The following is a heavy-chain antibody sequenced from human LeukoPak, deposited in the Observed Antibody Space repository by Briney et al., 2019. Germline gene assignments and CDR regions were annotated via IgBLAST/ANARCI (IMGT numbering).Heavy chain of an antibody. CDR2: IYYSGGT. CDR1: GASISSDY. D-gene: IGHD6-13*01. CDR3: ATSSSSESSSWFDY. Sequence: SETLSLTCTVSGASISSDYWSWVRQPPGKGREWIGYIYYSGGTNSNTSLKRRVAISVDTSKNQFSVKLSSVPAADTAVYYCATSSSSESSSWFDYWGQGTLVTVSS. J-gene: IGHJ4*02. V-gene: IGHV4-59*01.